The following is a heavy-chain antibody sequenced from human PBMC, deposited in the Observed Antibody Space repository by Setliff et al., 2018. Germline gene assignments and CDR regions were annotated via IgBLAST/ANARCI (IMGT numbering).Heavy chain of an antibody. CDR2: IYIGGSA. D-gene: IGHD6-19*01. Sequence: SETLSLTCTVFGGSISCYYWSWIRQPAGKGLEWIGHIYIGGSANYNPSLKSRVTMSIDTSKNQFSLKLNSVTAADMAVYYCAREQWLDPPGYYYMDVWAKGTTVTVSS. J-gene: IGHJ6*03. V-gene: IGHV4-4*07. CDR3: AREQWLDPPGYYYMDV. CDR1: GGSISCYY.